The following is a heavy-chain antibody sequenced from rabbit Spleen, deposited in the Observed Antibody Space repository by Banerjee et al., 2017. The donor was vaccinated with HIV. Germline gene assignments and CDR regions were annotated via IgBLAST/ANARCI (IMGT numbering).Heavy chain of an antibody. CDR3: ARNYVNAFDP. V-gene: IGHV1S45*01. Sequence: PEESGGGLVKPGGTLTLTCTVSGFSFSSNWICWVRQAPGKGLEWIACIDTNDGDTDYANWPKGRFTISKTSSTTVTLQMTSLTAADTATYYCARNYVNAFDPWGPGTLVTVS. J-gene: IGHJ2*01. D-gene: IGHD1-1*01. CDR1: GFSFSSNW. CDR2: IDTNDGDT.